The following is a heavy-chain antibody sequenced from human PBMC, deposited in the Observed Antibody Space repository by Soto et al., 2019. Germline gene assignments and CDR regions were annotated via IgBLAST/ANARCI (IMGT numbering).Heavy chain of an antibody. CDR1: GFTFSSYA. V-gene: IGHV3-30*04. J-gene: IGHJ3*02. CDR2: ISYDGSNK. D-gene: IGHD6-19*01. CDR3: ARDHAVAMYVGAFDI. Sequence: GGSLRLSCAASGFTFSSYAMHWVRQAPGKGLEWVAVISYDGSNKYYADSVKGRFTISRDNSKNTLYLQMNSLRAEDTAVYYCARDHAVAMYVGAFDIWGQVTMVTVSS.